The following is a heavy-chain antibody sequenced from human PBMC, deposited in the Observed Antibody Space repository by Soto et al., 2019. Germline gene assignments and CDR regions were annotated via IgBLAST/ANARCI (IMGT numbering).Heavy chain of an antibody. J-gene: IGHJ4*02. D-gene: IGHD2-15*01. Sequence: SSVKGSCKASNDSLSSHFIPWVRQAPGEGLEWMGIINPGSNSASYSKEFQGRLTLTSGMPSRTVYMQLSNLRSDDTAVYYCAGASSRVSSVVAAYWGQGTLVTVSS. CDR3: AGASSRVSSVVAAY. CDR2: INPGSNSA. V-gene: IGHV1-46*01. CDR1: NDSLSSHF.